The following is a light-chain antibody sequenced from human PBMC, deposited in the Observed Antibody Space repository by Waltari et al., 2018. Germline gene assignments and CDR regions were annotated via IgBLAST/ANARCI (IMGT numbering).Light chain of an antibody. J-gene: IGKJ4*01. V-gene: IGKV1-39*01. CDR3: QQTYNAPLT. CDR2: VAS. CDR1: QSVSYY. Sequence: DVQMTQSPSSLSASVGDRVTITCWASQSVSYYLNWYQQKAGQAPKLLIYVASSLETGVPSRFSGSGSGTDFTLTISNLQPEDFATYLCQQTYNAPLTFGGGTKVEIK.